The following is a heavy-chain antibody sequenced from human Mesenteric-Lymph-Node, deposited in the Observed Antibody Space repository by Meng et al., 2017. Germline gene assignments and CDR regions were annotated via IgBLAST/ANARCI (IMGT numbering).Heavy chain of an antibody. D-gene: IGHD3-10*01. Sequence: QVQLQQWGAGLLKPSETLSLTCAVYGGSLSDYCCHWIRQPPGKGLEWIGEVNHSKSTNYNPSLKSRITISVDTSKNQFSLKLSSVTAADTAVYYCARASYGSGSPLGESWFDPWGQGTLVTASS. CDR1: GGSLSDYC. J-gene: IGHJ5*02. CDR2: VNHSKST. CDR3: ARASYGSGSPLGESWFDP. V-gene: IGHV4-34*02.